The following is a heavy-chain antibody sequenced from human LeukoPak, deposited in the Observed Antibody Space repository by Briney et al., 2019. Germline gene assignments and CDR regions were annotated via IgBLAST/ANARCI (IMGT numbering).Heavy chain of an antibody. V-gene: IGHV3-7*01. CDR2: IKQDGSEK. J-gene: IGHJ4*02. Sequence: GGSLRLSCAASGFTFSSYWMSWVRQAPGKGLEWVANIKQDGSEKYYVDSVKGRFTISRDNAKNSLYLQMNSLRAEDTAVYHCARDLWFGELSPLDYWGQGTLVTVSS. D-gene: IGHD3-10*01. CDR3: ARDLWFGELSPLDY. CDR1: GFTFSSYW.